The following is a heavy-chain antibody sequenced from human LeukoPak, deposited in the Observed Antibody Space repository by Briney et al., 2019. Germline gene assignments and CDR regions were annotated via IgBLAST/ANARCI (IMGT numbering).Heavy chain of an antibody. Sequence: NASETLSCTCSVYGGSFSGYYWSWIRQPSGKGLEWIGEINHRGSTNYNPSLKSRVTISVDTSKNQFSLELSSVTAADTAVYYCARHASGYGGHSYFDFWGPGKPVTVSS. D-gene: IGHD4-23*01. CDR2: INHRGST. CDR1: GGSFSGYY. J-gene: IGHJ4*03. V-gene: IGHV4-34*01. CDR3: ARHASGYGGHSYFDF.